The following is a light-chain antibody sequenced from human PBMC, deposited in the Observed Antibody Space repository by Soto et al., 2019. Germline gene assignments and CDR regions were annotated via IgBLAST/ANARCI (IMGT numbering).Light chain of an antibody. V-gene: IGKV3-15*01. Sequence: ITQSAATLSVSPGESATLSCRASQSLSSTVAWYQQKPGQAPRLLIYGTSTRATGTPARFSGSGSGTEFTLTISSLQSEDFAVYYCQQYTDWPTTFGQGTKVDIK. CDR1: QSLSST. CDR3: QQYTDWPTT. J-gene: IGKJ1*01. CDR2: GTS.